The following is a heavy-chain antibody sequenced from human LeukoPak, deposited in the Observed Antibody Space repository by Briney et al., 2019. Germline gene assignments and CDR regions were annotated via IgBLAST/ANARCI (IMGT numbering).Heavy chain of an antibody. CDR1: GNTFTDYY. V-gene: IGHV1-2*02. CDR2: INPNTGGT. Sequence: ASVKVSCKASGNTFTDYYTHWVRQAPGQGLEWMGWINPNTGGTKSAQKFQGRVTMTRDTSISTAYMELSSLRSDDTGVYYCARGQPTPGGWFDPWSQGTLVTVSS. J-gene: IGHJ5*02. D-gene: IGHD1-1*01. CDR3: ARGQPTPGGWFDP.